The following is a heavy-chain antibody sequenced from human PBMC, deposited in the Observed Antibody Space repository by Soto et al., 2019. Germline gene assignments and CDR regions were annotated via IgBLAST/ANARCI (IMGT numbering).Heavy chain of an antibody. CDR2: FFTSGGT. J-gene: IGHJ4*02. D-gene: IGHD6-6*01. CDR1: GGSIINYF. V-gene: IGHV4-4*07. CDR3: ARRDSVSSGRGFDY. Sequence: PAETLSLTCTVSGGSIINYFWIFIRHPAGKGLEWIGRFFTSGGTKYNPSLKSRVTMSVDMSKNQLSLSLVPVTAADTAVYYCARRDSVSSGRGFDYWGQGILVTVSS.